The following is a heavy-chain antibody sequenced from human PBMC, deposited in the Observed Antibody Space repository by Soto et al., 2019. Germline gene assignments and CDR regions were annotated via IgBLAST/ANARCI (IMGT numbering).Heavy chain of an antibody. J-gene: IGHJ4*02. CDR3: AKTAYYGSGRPLPTFSADNYFDY. CDR1: GGTFSSDA. CDR2: IIPIFGTA. V-gene: IGHV1-69*13. Sequence: SSVTGSCKASGGTFSSDAMIWVRQAPGQGLEWMGGIIPIFGTANYAQKFQGRVTITADESTSTAYMELNSLRAEDTAVYYCAKTAYYGSGRPLPTFSADNYFDYWGQGTLVTVSS. D-gene: IGHD3-10*01.